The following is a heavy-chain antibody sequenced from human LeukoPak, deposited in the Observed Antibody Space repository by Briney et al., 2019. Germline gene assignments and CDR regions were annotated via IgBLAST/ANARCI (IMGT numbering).Heavy chain of an antibody. CDR2: SGSGGDT. J-gene: IGHJ4*02. V-gene: IGHV3-23*01. Sequence: GSLRLSCAASGFTFSSYAMNWVRQAPGKGLEWVSISGSGGDTYYADSVKGRFTISRDNSKNTLYLQMNSLRAEDTAVYYCAKARGATYGTYYFDYWGQGTLVTVSS. CDR1: GFTFSSYA. D-gene: IGHD4/OR15-4a*01. CDR3: AKARGATYGTYYFDY.